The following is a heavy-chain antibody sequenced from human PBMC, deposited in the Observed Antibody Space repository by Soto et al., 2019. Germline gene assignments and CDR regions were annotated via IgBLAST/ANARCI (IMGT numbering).Heavy chain of an antibody. J-gene: IGHJ4*02. CDR1: GGTFSSYA. CDR2: IIPIFGTA. V-gene: IGHV1-69*06. Sequence: QVQLVQSGAEVKKPGSSVKVSCKASGGTFSSYAISWVRQAPGQGLEWMGGIIPIFGTANYAQKFQGRVTITADKSTSTAYMELSSVRAEDTAVYYCALYLAMVKPVFDYWGQGTLVTVSS. CDR3: ALYLAMVKPVFDY. D-gene: IGHD5-18*01.